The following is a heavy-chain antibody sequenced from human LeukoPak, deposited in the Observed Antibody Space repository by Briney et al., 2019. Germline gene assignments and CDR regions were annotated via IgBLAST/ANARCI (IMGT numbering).Heavy chain of an antibody. V-gene: IGHV4-59*01. CDR1: GGSISSYY. CDR2: IYYSGST. Sequence: SETLSLTCTVSGGSISSYYWGWLRQPPGKGLEWIGYIYYSGSTNYNPSLKSRVTISVDTSKNQFSLKLSSVTAADTAVYYCARNAGGYSSSWYPLALDYWGQGTLVTVSS. J-gene: IGHJ4*02. D-gene: IGHD6-13*01. CDR3: ARNAGGYSSSWYPLALDY.